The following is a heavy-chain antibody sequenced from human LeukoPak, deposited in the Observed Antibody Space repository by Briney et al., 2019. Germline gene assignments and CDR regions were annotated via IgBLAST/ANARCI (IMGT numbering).Heavy chain of an antibody. V-gene: IGHV3-23*01. CDR1: GFTFSSYA. D-gene: IGHD5-18*01. CDR2: ISGSGGST. Sequence: GGSLGLSCTASGFTFSSYAMTWVRQGPGKGLEWVSTISGSGGSTYYADSVKGRFTISRDNSKNTLYLQMNSLRAEDTAVYYCANPEDTAMAPSYWGQGTLVTVSS. J-gene: IGHJ4*02. CDR3: ANPEDTAMAPSY.